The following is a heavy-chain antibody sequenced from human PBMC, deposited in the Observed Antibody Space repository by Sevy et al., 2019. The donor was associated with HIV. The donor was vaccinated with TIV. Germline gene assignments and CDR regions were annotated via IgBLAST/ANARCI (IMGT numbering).Heavy chain of an antibody. J-gene: IGHJ5*02. CDR2: IYWDDDK. D-gene: IGHD6-19*01. Sequence: SGPTLVKPTQTLTLTCTFSGFSLSTSGVGVGWIRQPPGKALEWLALIYWDDDKRDSPSLKSRLTITKDTSKNQVVLTMTNMDPVDTATYYCAHLKRSRIAVAGTGKNWFDPWGQGTLVTVSS. CDR3: AHLKRSRIAVAGTGKNWFDP. V-gene: IGHV2-5*02. CDR1: GFSLSTSGVG.